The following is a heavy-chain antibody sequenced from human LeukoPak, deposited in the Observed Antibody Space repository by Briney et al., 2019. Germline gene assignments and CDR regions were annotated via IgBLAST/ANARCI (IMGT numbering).Heavy chain of an antibody. V-gene: IGHV4-59*01. CDR1: GGSISSYY. Sequence: SETLSLTCTVSGGSISSYYWSWIRQPPGKGLEWIGYIYDSGSTNYNPSLKSRVTISVDTSKNQFSLKLSSVTAADTAVYYCARVQGGNSGNYFDYWGQGTLVTVSS. J-gene: IGHJ4*02. CDR2: IYDSGST. D-gene: IGHD4-23*01. CDR3: ARVQGGNSGNYFDY.